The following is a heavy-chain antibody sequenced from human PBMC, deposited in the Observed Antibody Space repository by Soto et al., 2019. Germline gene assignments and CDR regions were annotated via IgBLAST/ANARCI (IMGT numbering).Heavy chain of an antibody. CDR1: GFIFSSYA. D-gene: IGHD3-3*01. CDR3: AQGEWFPGYYMDV. J-gene: IGHJ6*03. Sequence: GGSLRLSCAASGFIFSSYAMSWVRQAPGKGLEWVSGISGSGGSTYYADSVKGRFTISRDNSKNTLYLQMNSLRAEDTAVYYCAQGEWFPGYYMDVWGKGTTVTVSS. CDR2: ISGSGGST. V-gene: IGHV3-23*01.